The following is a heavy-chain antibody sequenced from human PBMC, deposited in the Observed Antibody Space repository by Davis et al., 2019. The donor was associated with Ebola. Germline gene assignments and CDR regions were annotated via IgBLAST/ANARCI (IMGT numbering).Heavy chain of an antibody. CDR1: GGSISSYY. Sequence: MPSETLSLTCTVSGGSISSYYWSWIRQPPGKGLEWIGYIYYSGSTNYNPSLKSRVTTSVDTSKNQFSLKLSSVTAADTAVYYCARLGGYYYDSSGYSLTYYFDYWGQGTLVTVSS. CDR2: IYYSGST. V-gene: IGHV4-59*08. D-gene: IGHD3-22*01. J-gene: IGHJ4*02. CDR3: ARLGGYYYDSSGYSLTYYFDY.